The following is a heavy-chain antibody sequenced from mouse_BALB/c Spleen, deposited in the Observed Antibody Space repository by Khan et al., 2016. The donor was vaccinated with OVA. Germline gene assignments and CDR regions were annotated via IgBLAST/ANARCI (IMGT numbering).Heavy chain of an antibody. V-gene: IGHV5-6-3*01. Sequence: VQLMQSGGGIVQPGASLKRSCAASSFTISSYGMPSVRQTPDQGLELVATIDRNDGNTDYPENFKRQFTITGDNSSNALYLQLSSLKSEDTAMYYCARSAIWGQGTTLTVSS. CDR2: IDRNDGNT. CDR1: SFTISSYG. CDR3: ARSAI. J-gene: IGHJ2*01. D-gene: IGHD6-1*01.